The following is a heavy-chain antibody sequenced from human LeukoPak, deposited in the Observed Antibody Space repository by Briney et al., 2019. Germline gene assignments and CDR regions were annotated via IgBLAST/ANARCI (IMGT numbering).Heavy chain of an antibody. D-gene: IGHD2-21*02. Sequence: SETLSLTCAVYGGSFSGYYWSWIRQPPGKGLEWIGEIYHSGSTNYNPSLKSRVTISVDKSKNQFSLKLSSVTAADTAVYYCASVTAIRYYFDYWGQGTLVTVSS. CDR2: IYHSGST. J-gene: IGHJ4*02. V-gene: IGHV4-34*01. CDR3: ASVTAIRYYFDY. CDR1: GGSFSGYY.